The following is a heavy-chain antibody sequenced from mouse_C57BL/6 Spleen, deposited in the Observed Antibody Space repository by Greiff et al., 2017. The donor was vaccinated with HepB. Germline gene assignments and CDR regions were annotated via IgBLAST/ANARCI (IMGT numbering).Heavy chain of an antibody. Sequence: VKLMESGAELMKPGASVKLSCKATGYTFTASWIGGVRQRPGHGLEWIGEILPGSGSTNYNEKFKGKATFTADTSSNTAYMQRSSLTTEDSAIYYCARRYYYGSSYDAMDYWGQGTSVTVSS. D-gene: IGHD1-1*01. V-gene: IGHV1-9*01. CDR3: ARRYYYGSSYDAMDY. J-gene: IGHJ4*01. CDR1: GYTFTASW. CDR2: ILPGSGST.